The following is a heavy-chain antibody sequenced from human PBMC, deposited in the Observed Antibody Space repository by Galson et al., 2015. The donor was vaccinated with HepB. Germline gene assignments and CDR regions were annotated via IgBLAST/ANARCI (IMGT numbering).Heavy chain of an antibody. Sequence: SVKVSCKASGFTFTSSAMQWVRQARGQRLAWIGWIVVGSGDTNYAQKFQERVTITTDMSTSTAYMELSSLRSEETAVYYCAAIPGTTGVPQVWGQGTLVTVSS. V-gene: IGHV1-58*02. CDR2: IVVGSGDT. CDR3: AAIPGTTGVPQV. D-gene: IGHD1-1*01. J-gene: IGHJ4*02. CDR1: GFTFTSSA.